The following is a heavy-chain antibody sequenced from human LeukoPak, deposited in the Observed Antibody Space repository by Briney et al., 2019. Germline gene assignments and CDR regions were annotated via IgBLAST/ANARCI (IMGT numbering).Heavy chain of an antibody. CDR2: INWNGGST. J-gene: IGHJ1*01. CDR1: GFTVSKNY. V-gene: IGHV3-20*04. Sequence: GGSLRLSCAASGFTVSKNYMSWVRQAPGKGLDWVSGINWNGGSTGYADSVKGRFTISRDNAKNSLYLQMNSLRAEDTALYYCARDRGDYYDSSGYYDPGYFQHWGQGTLVTVSS. D-gene: IGHD3-22*01. CDR3: ARDRGDYYDSSGYYDPGYFQH.